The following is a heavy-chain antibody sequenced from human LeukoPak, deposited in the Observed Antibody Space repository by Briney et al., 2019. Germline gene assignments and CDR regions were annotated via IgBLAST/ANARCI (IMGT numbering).Heavy chain of an antibody. CDR2: IKSKTEGGIM. Sequence: PGGSLRLSCAASGFPFSTIWMNWVRQAPGKGLEWVGRIKSKTEGGIMDYAAPVKGRFTISRDDSKNTLYLQMNSLKTEDTAVYYCTTGNSLGRDGNYFFDFWGPGTLVTVSS. J-gene: IGHJ4*02. D-gene: IGHD1-7*01. CDR3: TTGNSLGRDGNYFFDF. V-gene: IGHV3-15*01. CDR1: GFPFSTIW.